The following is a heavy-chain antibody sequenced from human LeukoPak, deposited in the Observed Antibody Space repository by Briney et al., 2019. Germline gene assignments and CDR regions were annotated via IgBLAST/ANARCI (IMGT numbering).Heavy chain of an antibody. CDR1: GASITASRSY. CDR2: VDYTGVT. Sequence: NPSETLSLTCTVSGASITASRSYGAWIRQAPGKGLEWIGSVDYTGVTYYNPALQSRVTISVDTSKNTFSLGLTSVTAADTAVYYCARDGTSGWVQGDWFDPWGQGTLVTVSS. CDR3: ARDGTSGWVQGDWFDP. V-gene: IGHV4-39*07. D-gene: IGHD6-19*01. J-gene: IGHJ5*02.